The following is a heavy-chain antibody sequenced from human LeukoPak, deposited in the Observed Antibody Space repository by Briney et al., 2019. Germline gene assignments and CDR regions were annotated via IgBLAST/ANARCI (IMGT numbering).Heavy chain of an antibody. D-gene: IGHD3-22*01. CDR1: GFTFSSYS. J-gene: IGHJ4*02. V-gene: IGHV3-21*01. CDR2: ISSSSSYI. Sequence: GGSLRLSCAASGFTFSSYSMNWVRQAPGKGLEWVSSISSSSSYIYYADSVKGRFTISRDNAKNSLYLQMNSLRAEDTAVYYCARRTSSGYSKLFDHWGQGTLVTVSS. CDR3: ARRTSSGYSKLFDH.